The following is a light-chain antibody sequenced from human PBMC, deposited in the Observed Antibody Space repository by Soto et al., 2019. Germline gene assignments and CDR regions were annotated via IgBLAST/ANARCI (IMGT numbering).Light chain of an antibody. CDR2: SNN. V-gene: IGLV1-44*01. CDR1: RSKIGSNT. Sequence: SVLTQPPPASGTPGQRVTISCSGSRSKIGSNTVNWYQQLPGSAPKLLIYSNNQRPSGVPDRFSGSKSGTSASLAISGLRSEDEADYYCAAWDDSLNGFYVFGTGTKVTVL. CDR3: AAWDDSLNGFYV. J-gene: IGLJ1*01.